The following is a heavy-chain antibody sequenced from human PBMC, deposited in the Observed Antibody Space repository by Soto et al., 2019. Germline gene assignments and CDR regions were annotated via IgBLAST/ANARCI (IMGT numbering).Heavy chain of an antibody. J-gene: IGHJ4*02. CDR3: AKGDCSGGRCYRGFDY. CDR2: VSASGSIT. Sequence: EVPVLESGGGLVQPGGSLRLSCAASGFTFSSYDMNWVRQAPGKGLEWVSGVSASGSITSYADSAKGRFTISRDNAKNTVFLQMTGLRAEDTAVYFCAKGDCSGGRCYRGFDYWGQGTLVTVSS. D-gene: IGHD2-15*01. V-gene: IGHV3-23*01. CDR1: GFTFSSYD.